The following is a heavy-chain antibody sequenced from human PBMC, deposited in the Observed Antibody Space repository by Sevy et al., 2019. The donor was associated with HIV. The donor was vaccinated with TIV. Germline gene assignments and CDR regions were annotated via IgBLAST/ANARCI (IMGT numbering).Heavy chain of an antibody. D-gene: IGHD5-18*01. V-gene: IGHV3-74*01. J-gene: IGHJ4*02. CDR2: INSDGSST. CDR3: ARVPVRQLWSPHFDY. CDR1: GFTFSSYW. Sequence: GGSLRLSCAASGFTFSSYWMHWVRQAPGKGLVWVSRINSDGSSTSYADSVKGRFTISRDNAKNTLYLQMNSLRAEDTAVYYCARVPVRQLWSPHFDYWGQGTLVTVSS.